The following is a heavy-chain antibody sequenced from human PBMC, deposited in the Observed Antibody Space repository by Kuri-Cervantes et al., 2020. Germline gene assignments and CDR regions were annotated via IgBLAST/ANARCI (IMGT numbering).Heavy chain of an antibody. CDR1: GYTFTSYG. D-gene: IGHD3-3*01. Sequence: ASVKVSCKASGYTFTSYGISWVRQAPGQGLEWMGWISAYNGNTNYAQKLQGRVTMTTDTSTSTAYMELRSLRSDDTAVYYCARSGFYDFWSGLDQFDYWGQGTLVTVSS. CDR3: ARSGFYDFWSGLDQFDY. CDR2: ISAYNGNT. V-gene: IGHV1-18*01. J-gene: IGHJ4*02.